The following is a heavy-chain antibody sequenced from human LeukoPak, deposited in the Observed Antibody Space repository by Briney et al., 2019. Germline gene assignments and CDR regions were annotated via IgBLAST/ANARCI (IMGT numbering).Heavy chain of an antibody. J-gene: IGHJ4*02. D-gene: IGHD3-3*01. CDR2: ISSSSSTI. Sequence: GGSLRLSCAASGFTFSSYIMNWVRQAPGKGLEWVSYISSSSSTIYYADSVKGRFTISRDNAKNSLYLQMNSLRAEDTAVYYCARSSKGITIFGSVDWGQGTLVTVSS. CDR3: ARSSKGITIFGSVD. CDR1: GFTFSSYI. V-gene: IGHV3-48*04.